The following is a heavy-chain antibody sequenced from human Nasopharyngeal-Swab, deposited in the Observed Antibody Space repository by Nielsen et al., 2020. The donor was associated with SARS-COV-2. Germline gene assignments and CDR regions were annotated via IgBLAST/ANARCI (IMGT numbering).Heavy chain of an antibody. Sequence: GGSLRLSCAASGFSFSTYWVHWVRHTPGKGLVWVSRVNTDGSSPSYADSVRGRFTISRDNAQNMVYAQLSNLRVEDTAVYYCVRAGYSGSYGGFDLWGQGALVTVSS. V-gene: IGHV3-74*01. CDR1: GFSFSTYW. J-gene: IGHJ4*02. D-gene: IGHD1-26*01. CDR3: VRAGYSGSYGGFDL. CDR2: VNTDGSSP.